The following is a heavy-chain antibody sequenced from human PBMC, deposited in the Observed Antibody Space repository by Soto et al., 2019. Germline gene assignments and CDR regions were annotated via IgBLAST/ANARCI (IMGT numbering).Heavy chain of an antibody. CDR1: GGSISSGDYY. CDR3: ARDRIGELLGYFHY. D-gene: IGHD3-10*01. V-gene: IGHV4-30-4*01. CDR2: VYYSGST. Sequence: QVQLQESGPGLVKPSQTLSLTCTVSGGSISSGDYYWSWIRQPPGKGLEWIGYVYYSGSTYYKPSLKTRVTISVHTSKNQSSLKLSSVTAADTAVYYCARDRIGELLGYFHYWGQGTLVTVSS. J-gene: IGHJ4*02.